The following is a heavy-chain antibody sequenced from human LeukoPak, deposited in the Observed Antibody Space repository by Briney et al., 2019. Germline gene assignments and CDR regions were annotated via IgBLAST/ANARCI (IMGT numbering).Heavy chain of an antibody. CDR3: ARATYYYDSSGYYPDY. J-gene: IGHJ4*02. CDR2: VNHSGST. Sequence: SETLSLTCAVYGGSFSGYYWSWIRQPPGKGLEWIGEVNHSGSTNYNPSFKSRVTISVDTSKNQFSLKLSSVTAADTAVYYCARATYYYDSSGYYPDYWGQGTLVTVSS. D-gene: IGHD3-22*01. CDR1: GGSFSGYY. V-gene: IGHV4-34*01.